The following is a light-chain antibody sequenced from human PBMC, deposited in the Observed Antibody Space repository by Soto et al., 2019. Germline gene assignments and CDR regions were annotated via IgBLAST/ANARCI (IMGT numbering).Light chain of an antibody. V-gene: IGKV3D-7*01. CDR3: QQDYKLPFT. Sequence: EIVMSQSPCALSLSPQETVTLSCRASQSIDSNYLSWYQQKAGQAPRLLISGASTRATGIPARFSGSGSGTDFTLTISSLQAEDFAVYYCQQDYKLPFTFGQGTRLEFK. CDR2: GAS. J-gene: IGKJ5*01. CDR1: QSIDSNY.